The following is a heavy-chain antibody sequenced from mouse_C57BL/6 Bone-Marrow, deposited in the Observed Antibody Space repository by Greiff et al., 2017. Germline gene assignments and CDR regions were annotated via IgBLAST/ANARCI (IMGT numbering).Heavy chain of an antibody. Sequence: VKQRPGQGLEWIGNIYPSDSETHYNQKFKDKATLTVDKSSSTAYMQLSSLTSEDSAVYYCARGGDYDGYWGQGTTLTVSS. D-gene: IGHD2-4*01. CDR3: ARGGDYDGY. V-gene: IGHV1-61*01. J-gene: IGHJ2*01. CDR2: IYPSDSET.